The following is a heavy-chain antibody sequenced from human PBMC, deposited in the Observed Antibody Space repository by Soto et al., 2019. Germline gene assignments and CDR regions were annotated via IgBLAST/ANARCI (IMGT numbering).Heavy chain of an antibody. CDR3: TTYPLVAAAGT. CDR1: GFTFSNAW. D-gene: IGHD6-13*01. Sequence: EVQLVESGGGLVKPGGSLRLSCAASGFTFSNAWMSWVRQAPGKGLEWVGRIKSKTDGGTTVYAAPVKGRFTISRDDSKNTLYLQMNSLKTEDTAVYYCTTYPLVAAAGTWGQGTLVTVSS. CDR2: IKSKTDGGTT. V-gene: IGHV3-15*01. J-gene: IGHJ4*02.